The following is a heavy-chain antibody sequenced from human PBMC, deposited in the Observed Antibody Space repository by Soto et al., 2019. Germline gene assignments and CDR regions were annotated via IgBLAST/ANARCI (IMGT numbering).Heavy chain of an antibody. Sequence: GGSLRLSCAASGFTFSSYGMHWVRQAPGKGLEWVAVIWYDGSNKYYADSVKGRFTISRDNSKNTLYLQMNSLRAEDTAVYYCARVFTVPIYPFDYWGQGTLVTVYS. D-gene: IGHD4-17*01. CDR3: ARVFTVPIYPFDY. J-gene: IGHJ4*02. CDR1: GFTFSSYG. V-gene: IGHV3-33*01. CDR2: IWYDGSNK.